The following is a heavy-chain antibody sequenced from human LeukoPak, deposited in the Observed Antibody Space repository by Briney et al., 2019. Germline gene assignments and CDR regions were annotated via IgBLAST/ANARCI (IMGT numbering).Heavy chain of an antibody. Sequence: PSEPLSLTCTVSGGSISSSIYYWGWIRQPPGKGLEWIASIYYNGNTYYNPSLKSRVSISADTSKNQFSLKLTSVTAADTAVYYCAGTLAVAGTSFPYFDYWSQGTLATVSS. D-gene: IGHD6-19*01. V-gene: IGHV4-39*01. CDR1: GGSISSSIYY. CDR2: IYYNGNT. CDR3: AGTLAVAGTSFPYFDY. J-gene: IGHJ4*02.